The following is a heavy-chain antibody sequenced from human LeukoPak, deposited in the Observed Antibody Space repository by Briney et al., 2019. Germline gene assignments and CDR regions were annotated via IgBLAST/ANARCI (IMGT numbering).Heavy chain of an antibody. CDR1: GFTFGGYG. Sequence: GGSLRLSCAGSGFTFGGYGMHWFRQTPGKGLEWVAVIAYDGSRAFYADSVKGRFTISRDNSRNTMSVQMDDLRAEGTAVYYCTRYNNDHFDYWGQGTLVTVSS. V-gene: IGHV3-33*01. CDR3: TRYNNDHFDY. D-gene: IGHD1-14*01. J-gene: IGHJ4*02. CDR2: IAYDGSRA.